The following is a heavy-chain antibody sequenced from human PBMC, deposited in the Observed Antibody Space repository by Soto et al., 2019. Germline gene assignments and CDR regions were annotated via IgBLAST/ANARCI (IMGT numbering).Heavy chain of an antibody. CDR2: IIPMFGTA. D-gene: IGHD1-26*01. J-gene: IGHJ4*02. CDR3: ARGWETVGTTTPFAY. V-gene: IGHV1-69*13. CDR1: GGTFSTYA. Sequence: SVKVSCKASGGTFSTYAITWVRQAPGQGLEWMGGIIPMFGTANYAQKFRGRVTVTADESTSTAHMELSSLRSEDTAVYCCARGWETVGTTTPFAYWGQGTLVTVSS.